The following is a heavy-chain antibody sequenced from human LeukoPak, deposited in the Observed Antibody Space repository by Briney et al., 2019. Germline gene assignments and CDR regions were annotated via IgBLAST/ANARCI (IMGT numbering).Heavy chain of an antibody. CDR2: IYYTGST. D-gene: IGHD3-10*01. Sequence: TSETLSLTCTVSGGSISTSRYYWGWIRQPPGKGLEWIGSIYYTGSTYYNPSLKSRVAISVDTSKHQFSLKLSSVTAADTAVYYCARDTMVRGAQYYFDYWGQGTLVTVSS. CDR1: GGSISTSRYY. CDR3: ARDTMVRGAQYYFDY. J-gene: IGHJ4*02. V-gene: IGHV4-39*07.